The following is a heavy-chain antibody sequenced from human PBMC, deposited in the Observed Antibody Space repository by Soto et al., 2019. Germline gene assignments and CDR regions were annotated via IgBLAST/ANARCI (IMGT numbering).Heavy chain of an antibody. Sequence: EVHLLESGGGLVQPGGSLRLSCAASGFTFSSYAMRWVRQAPGKGLGWVSTISGSGASTYYADSVKGRFTISRDNSKNMLYVQMNSLRVEDTAVYYCAHKGDSSGYYPLTDYWGQGTLVTVSS. D-gene: IGHD3-22*01. J-gene: IGHJ4*02. CDR1: GFTFSSYA. V-gene: IGHV3-23*01. CDR2: ISGSGAST. CDR3: AHKGDSSGYYPLTDY.